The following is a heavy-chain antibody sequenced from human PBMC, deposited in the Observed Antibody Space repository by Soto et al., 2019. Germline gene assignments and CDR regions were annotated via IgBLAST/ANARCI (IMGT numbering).Heavy chain of an antibody. CDR3: ARAVDCSGGSCYWAYYYMDV. CDR2: IYYSGST. J-gene: IGHJ6*03. Sequence: PSETLSLTCTVSGGSISSYYWSWIRQPPGKGLEWIGYIYYSGSTNYNPSLKSRVTISVDTSKNQFSLKLSSVTAADTAVYYCARAVDCSGGSCYWAYYYMDVWGKGTTVTVSS. CDR1: GGSISSYY. D-gene: IGHD2-15*01. V-gene: IGHV4-59*01.